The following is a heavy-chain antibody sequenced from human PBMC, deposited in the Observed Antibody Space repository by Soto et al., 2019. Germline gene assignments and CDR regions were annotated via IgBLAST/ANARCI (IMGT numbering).Heavy chain of an antibody. CDR2: ISGSGGST. Sequence: RGSLRLSCAASGFAFSSYAMTWVRQAPGKGLEWVSVISGSGGSTHYADSVKGRSTIARDNSKNTLYLQVNSLRAEDTAVYYWETEAALSGYNPDYWGPGTQVTVSS. CDR3: ETEAALSGYNPDY. D-gene: IGHD3-22*01. CDR1: GFAFSSYA. J-gene: IGHJ4*02. V-gene: IGHV3-23*01.